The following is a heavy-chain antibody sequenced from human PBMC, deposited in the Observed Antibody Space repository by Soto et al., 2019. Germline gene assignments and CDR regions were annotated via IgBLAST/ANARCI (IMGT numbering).Heavy chain of an antibody. CDR1: GYSFTSQY. V-gene: IGHV1-46*01. D-gene: IGHD5-12*01. CDR3: VREKWLRPGGGGTEPLDI. CDR2: INPNGGST. J-gene: IGHJ3*02. Sequence: QVQLVQSGAEVKKPGASVKISCEASGYSFTSQYVHWVRQAPGQGLEWMGIINPNGGSTTYAQKFEGKATTAREPSTSTIYMELGSRTSGDPAVFYCVREKWLRPGGGGTEPLDIWGQGTMVTVAS.